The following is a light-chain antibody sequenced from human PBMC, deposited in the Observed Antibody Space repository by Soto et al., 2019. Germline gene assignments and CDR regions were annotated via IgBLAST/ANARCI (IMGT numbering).Light chain of an antibody. CDR2: EVS. CDR1: TSDVGGYNY. CDR3: LSKTSTISYV. V-gene: IGLV2-14*01. Sequence: YVLPQPVSVSGSPGQSIAISCTGTTSDVGGYNYVSWYQQHPGKVPKLLIHEVSNRPSGVSNRFSGSKSGNTASLTISGLQAEDEADYYCLSKTSTISYVFGNGTKVTVL. J-gene: IGLJ1*01.